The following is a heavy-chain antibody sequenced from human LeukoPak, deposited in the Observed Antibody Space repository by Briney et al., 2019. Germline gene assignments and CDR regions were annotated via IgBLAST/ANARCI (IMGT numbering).Heavy chain of an antibody. CDR1: GFTFSKYW. J-gene: IGHJ3*02. CDR2: IQNDGSDT. V-gene: IGHV3-74*01. D-gene: IGHD3-3*01. Sequence: GGSLRLSCAASGFTFSKYWMDWVRQAPGKGLVWVSRIQNDGSDTTYADSVKGRFTISRDNAKNTLYLQMNGLRAEDTAVYYCAKDQKMYYDFWSGYPSPNAFDIWGQGTMVTVSS. CDR3: AKDQKMYYDFWSGYPSPNAFDI.